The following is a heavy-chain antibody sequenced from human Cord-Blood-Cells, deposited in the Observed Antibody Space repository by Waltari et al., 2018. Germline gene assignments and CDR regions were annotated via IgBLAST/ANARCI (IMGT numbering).Heavy chain of an antibody. J-gene: IGHJ5*02. Sequence: QVQLVQSGAEVKKPGASVKVSCKASGYTFTSYAMHWVRQAPGQRLEWMGWINAGNGNTKYSQKFKGRVTITRDTSASTAYMELSSLRSEDTAVYYCARDRLAMVRGVNWFDPWGQGTLVTVSS. V-gene: IGHV1-3*01. CDR2: INAGNGNT. D-gene: IGHD3-10*01. CDR1: GYTFTSYA. CDR3: ARDRLAMVRGVNWFDP.